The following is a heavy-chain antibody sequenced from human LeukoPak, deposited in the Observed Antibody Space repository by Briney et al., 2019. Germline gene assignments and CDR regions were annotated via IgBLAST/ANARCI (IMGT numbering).Heavy chain of an antibody. V-gene: IGHV3-23*01. CDR2: ISGSGDNT. CDR1: GFIFSSYG. Sequence: GGSLRLSCAASGFIFSSYGMSWVRQAPGKGLEWVSTISGSGDNTYYADSVKGRFTISRDNSKNTLYLQMNSLRAEDTAVYYCAKEIYGDSTGGRFQQWGQGTLVTVSS. D-gene: IGHD4-17*01. J-gene: IGHJ1*01. CDR3: AKEIYGDSTGGRFQQ.